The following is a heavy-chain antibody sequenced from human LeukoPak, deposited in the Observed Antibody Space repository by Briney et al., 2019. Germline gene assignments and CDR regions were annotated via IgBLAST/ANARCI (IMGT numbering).Heavy chain of an antibody. Sequence: GGSLRLSCAASGITFDEYAMSWVRHAPRKGLEWVSTVSWSGDSTAYADSVKGRFTISRDDAKNSLYLQMNSLVAEDTALYYCARVGYRFCGPGGYWGQGTLVTVSS. D-gene: IGHD2-21*01. CDR3: ARVGYRFCGPGGY. CDR1: GITFDEYA. J-gene: IGHJ4*02. V-gene: IGHV3-20*04. CDR2: VSWSGDST.